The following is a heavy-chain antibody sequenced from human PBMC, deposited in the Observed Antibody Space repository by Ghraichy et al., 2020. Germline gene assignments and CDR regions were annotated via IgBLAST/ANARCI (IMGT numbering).Heavy chain of an antibody. D-gene: IGHD1-26*01. CDR3: ARESSGSYVN. J-gene: IGHJ4*02. CDR2: IKQDGSEK. V-gene: IGHV3-7*01. Sequence: GGSLRLSCAASGFTLSSHWMGWVRQAPGKGLEWVADIKQDGSEKFYVDSVEGRFTIARDNAKNSLYLQMNSLRVEDTAVYYCARESSGSYVNWGQGIRVTVSS. CDR1: GFTLSSHW.